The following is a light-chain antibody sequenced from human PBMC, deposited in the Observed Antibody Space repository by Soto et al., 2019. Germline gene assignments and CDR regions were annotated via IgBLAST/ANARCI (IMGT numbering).Light chain of an antibody. CDR2: AAS. CDR3: QQYGTSQII. CDR1: QSISSY. J-gene: IGKJ5*01. Sequence: PMTQSPSSLSASVGARVTITCRASQSISSYLNWYHQKPGKAPKVLIYAASNLQSGVPSRFSGSGSGTDLTLTITRLEPEDFEVFYCQQYGTSQIIFGQGTRLEIK. V-gene: IGKV1-39*01.